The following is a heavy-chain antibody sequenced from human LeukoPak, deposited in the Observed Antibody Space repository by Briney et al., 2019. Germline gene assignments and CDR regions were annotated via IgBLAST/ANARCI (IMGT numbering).Heavy chain of an antibody. CDR1: GFTFDDYA. Sequence: GRSLRLSCAASGFTFDDYAMHWVRHAPGKGLEWVSGISWNSGSIGYADSVKGRFTISRDNSKNTLYLQMNSLRAEDTAIYFCVKDVRGYSDGTYFDHWGQGSLVTVSS. J-gene: IGHJ4*02. V-gene: IGHV3-9*01. D-gene: IGHD5-18*01. CDR2: ISWNSGSI. CDR3: VKDVRGYSDGTYFDH.